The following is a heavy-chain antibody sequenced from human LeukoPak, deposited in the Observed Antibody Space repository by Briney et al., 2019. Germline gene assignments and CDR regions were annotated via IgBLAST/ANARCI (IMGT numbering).Heavy chain of an antibody. CDR2: IIPIFGTA. J-gene: IGHJ4*02. Sequence: ASVKVSCKASGYTFTSYGISWVRQAPGQGLEWMGGIIPIFGTANYAQKFQGRVTITADESTSTAYMELSSLRSEDTAVYYCAREGGSGSMDYWGQGTLVTVSS. CDR3: AREGGSGSMDY. V-gene: IGHV1-69*13. CDR1: GYTFTSYG. D-gene: IGHD3-22*01.